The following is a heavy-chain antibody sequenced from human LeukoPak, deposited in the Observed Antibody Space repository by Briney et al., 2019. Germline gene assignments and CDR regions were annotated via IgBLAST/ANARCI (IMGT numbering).Heavy chain of an antibody. V-gene: IGHV3-33*01. J-gene: IGHJ4*02. CDR1: GISFSAHG. Sequence: PGGSLRLSCAASGISFSAHGMHWVRQAPGKGLEWVAIIRFDGSNIHYADSVKGRFTISRDNAKNSLYLQMNSLRAEDTAVYYCAREHYYDSSGYLGGEYYFDYWGQGTLVTVSS. CDR2: IRFDGSNI. CDR3: AREHYYDSSGYLGGEYYFDY. D-gene: IGHD3-22*01.